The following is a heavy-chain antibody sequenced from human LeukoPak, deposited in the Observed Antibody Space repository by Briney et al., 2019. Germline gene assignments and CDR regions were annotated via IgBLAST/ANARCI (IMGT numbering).Heavy chain of an antibody. D-gene: IGHD1-26*01. Sequence: GASVKVSCKASGYTFTGYYMHWVRQAPGQGLEWMGWINPNSGGTNYAQKFQGRVTMTRDTSISTAYVELSRLRSDDTAVYYCARDLNEWERENAFDIWGLGTMVTVSS. CDR3: ARDLNEWERENAFDI. CDR2: INPNSGGT. CDR1: GYTFTGYY. V-gene: IGHV1-2*02. J-gene: IGHJ3*02.